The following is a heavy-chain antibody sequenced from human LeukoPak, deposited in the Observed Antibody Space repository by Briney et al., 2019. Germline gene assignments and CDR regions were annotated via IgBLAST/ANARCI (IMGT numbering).Heavy chain of an antibody. Sequence: PSETLSLTCTVSGGSISSGGYYWSWIRQHPGKGLEWIGYIYYSGSTYYNPSLKSRVTISVEASKNQFSLRLSSVTAADTAVYYCARGFYSGTYYLVYWGPGTLVTVSS. J-gene: IGHJ4*02. CDR2: IYYSGST. V-gene: IGHV4-31*03. CDR1: GGSISSGGYY. D-gene: IGHD1-26*01. CDR3: ARGFYSGTYYLVY.